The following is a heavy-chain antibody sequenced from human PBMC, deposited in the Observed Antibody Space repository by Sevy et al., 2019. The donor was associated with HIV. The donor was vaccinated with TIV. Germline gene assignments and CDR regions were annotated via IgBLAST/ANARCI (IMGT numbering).Heavy chain of an antibody. Sequence: GGSLRLSCAASGCSFTNAWMNWVRQAPGKGLEWVGRIESKTDGGTTDYAAPVTDRFTISRDDSKNTLYLQMNSLKTEDTAVYSCTTEGVYYYGSGIDYWCQGTLVTVSS. CDR3: TTEGVYYYGSGIDY. D-gene: IGHD3-10*01. V-gene: IGHV3-15*07. CDR1: GCSFTNAW. CDR2: IESKTDGGTT. J-gene: IGHJ4*02.